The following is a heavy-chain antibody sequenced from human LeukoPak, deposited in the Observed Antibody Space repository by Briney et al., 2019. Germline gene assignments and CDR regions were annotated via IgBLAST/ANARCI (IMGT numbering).Heavy chain of an antibody. Sequence: GGSLRLSCAASGFTFDDYSMNWVRQAPGKGLEWVSYISSSSSPIYYADSVKGRFTISRDNAKNSLYLQMNSLRAEDTAVYFCARERVRITMIVVVTDDAFDIWGQGTLVTVSS. V-gene: IGHV3-48*01. CDR3: ARERVRITMIVVVTDDAFDI. D-gene: IGHD3-22*01. CDR1: GFTFDDYS. J-gene: IGHJ3*02. CDR2: ISSSSSPI.